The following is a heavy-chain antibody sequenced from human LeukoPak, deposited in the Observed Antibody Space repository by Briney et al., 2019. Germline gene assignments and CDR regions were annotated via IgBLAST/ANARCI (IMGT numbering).Heavy chain of an antibody. CDR1: GFTFSSYW. J-gene: IGHJ3*02. Sequence: GGSLRLSCAASGFTFSSYWMHWVRQDPGKGLVWVSRINTDGSQSYADSVRGRFSISRDNAKNTLYLQMNSLRAEDTAVYYCARDGYNLDVFDIWGQGTMVTVSS. CDR2: INTDGSQ. D-gene: IGHD5-24*01. CDR3: ARDGYNLDVFDI. V-gene: IGHV3-74*01.